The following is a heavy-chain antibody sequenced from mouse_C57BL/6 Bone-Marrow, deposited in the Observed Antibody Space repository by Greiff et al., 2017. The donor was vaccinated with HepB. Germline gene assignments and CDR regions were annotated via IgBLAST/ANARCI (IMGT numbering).Heavy chain of an antibody. CDR1: GYSITSDY. V-gene: IGHV3-8*01. CDR3: ARLDDGYYYAMDY. D-gene: IGHD2-3*01. J-gene: IGHJ4*01. CDR2: ISYSGST. Sequence: EVQRVESGPGLAKPSQTLSLTCSVTGYSITSDYWNWIRKFPGNKLEYMGYISYSGSTYYNPSLKSRISITRDTSKNQYYLQLNSVTTEDTATYYCARLDDGYYYAMDYWGQGTSVTVSS.